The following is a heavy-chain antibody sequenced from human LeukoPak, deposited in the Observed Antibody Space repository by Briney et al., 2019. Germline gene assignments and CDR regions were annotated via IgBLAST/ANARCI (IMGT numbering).Heavy chain of an antibody. Sequence: SETLSLTCAVYGGSFSGYYWSWIRQPPGKGLEWIGEINHSGSTNYNPSLKSRVTISVDTSKNQFSLKLSSVTAADTAVYYCARGLSGCDFDYWGQGTLVTVSS. CDR1: GGSFSGYY. J-gene: IGHJ4*02. CDR3: ARGLSGCDFDY. V-gene: IGHV4-34*01. D-gene: IGHD5-12*01. CDR2: INHSGST.